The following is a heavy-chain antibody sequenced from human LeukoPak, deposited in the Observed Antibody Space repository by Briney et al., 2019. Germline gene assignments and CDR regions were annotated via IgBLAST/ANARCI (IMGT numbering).Heavy chain of an antibody. Sequence: SETLSLTCTVSGGSISSGGYYWSWIRQHPGKGLEWIGYIYYSGSTYYNPSLKSRVTISVDTSKNQFSLKLSSVTAADTAVYXXXXXXXXXXXXXXXXDLYYFDYWGQGTLVTVSS. CDR2: IYYSGST. CDR3: XXXXXXXXXXXXXXDLYYFDY. V-gene: IGHV4-31*03. J-gene: IGHJ4*02. CDR1: GGSISSGGYY.